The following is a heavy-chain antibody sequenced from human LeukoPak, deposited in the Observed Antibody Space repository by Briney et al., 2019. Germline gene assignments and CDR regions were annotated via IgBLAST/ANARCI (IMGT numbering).Heavy chain of an antibody. CDR3: ARFRAGVGEPYGDY. Sequence: PRASVKVSCKASGYTFTSYGISWVRQAPGQGLEWMGWISAYNGNTNYAQKLQGRVTMTTDTSTSTAYMELRSLRSDDTAVYYCARFRAGVGEPYGDYWGQGTLVTVSS. D-gene: IGHD3-10*01. CDR2: ISAYNGNT. V-gene: IGHV1-18*01. CDR1: GYTFTSYG. J-gene: IGHJ4*02.